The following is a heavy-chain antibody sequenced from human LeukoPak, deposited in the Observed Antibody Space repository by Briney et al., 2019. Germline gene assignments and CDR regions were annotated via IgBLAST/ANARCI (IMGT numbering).Heavy chain of an antibody. J-gene: IGHJ3*02. Sequence: ASVKVSCKASVYTFTSYYMHWVRQAPGQGLEWMGIINPSGGSTSYAQKFQGRVTMTRDTSTSTVYMELSSLRSEDTAVYYCARDPTTYYYDSSVAFDIWGQGTMVTVSS. D-gene: IGHD3-22*01. V-gene: IGHV1-46*01. CDR1: VYTFTSYY. CDR2: INPSGGST. CDR3: ARDPTTYYYDSSVAFDI.